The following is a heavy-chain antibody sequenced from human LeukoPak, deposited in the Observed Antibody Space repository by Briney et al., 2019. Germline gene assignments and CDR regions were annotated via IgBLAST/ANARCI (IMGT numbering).Heavy chain of an antibody. CDR2: IYTSGST. CDR1: GGSISSYY. CDR3: AKGPYTNFFDS. D-gene: IGHD4-11*01. Sequence: SETLSHTCTVSGGSISSYYWSWIRQPAGKGLEWIGRIYTSGSTNYNPSLKSRVTMSVDTSKNQFSLKLSSVTAADTAVYYCAKGPYTNFFDSWGHGTLVTVSS. J-gene: IGHJ4*01. V-gene: IGHV4-4*07.